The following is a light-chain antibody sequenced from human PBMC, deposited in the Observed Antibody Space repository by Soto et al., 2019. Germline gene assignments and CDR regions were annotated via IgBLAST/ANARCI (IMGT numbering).Light chain of an antibody. V-gene: IGLV2-14*01. CDR1: SSDIGGYDY. J-gene: IGLJ2*01. CDR3: SSYTTLSTVV. CDR2: EVT. Sequence: QSALTQPASVSGSPGQSITISCSGSSSDIGGYDYVSWYQQHPDKAPKLIIYEVTNRPSGASIRFSGSKSGNTASLTVSGLQAEDEAEYFCSSYTTLSTVVFGGGTKLTVL.